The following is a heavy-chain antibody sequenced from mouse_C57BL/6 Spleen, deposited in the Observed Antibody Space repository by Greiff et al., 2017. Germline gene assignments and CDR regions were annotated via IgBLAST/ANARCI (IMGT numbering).Heavy chain of an antibody. Sequence: VQLQQPGAELVRPGTSVKLSCKASGYTFTSYWMHWVKQRPGQGLAWIGVIDPSDSYTNYNQKFKGKATLTVDTSSSTAYMQLSSLTSEDSAVYYCARGGDYYGSSPFDYWGQGTTLTVSS. CDR3: ARGGDYYGSSPFDY. CDR2: IDPSDSYT. CDR1: GYTFTSYW. D-gene: IGHD1-1*01. J-gene: IGHJ2*01. V-gene: IGHV1-59*01.